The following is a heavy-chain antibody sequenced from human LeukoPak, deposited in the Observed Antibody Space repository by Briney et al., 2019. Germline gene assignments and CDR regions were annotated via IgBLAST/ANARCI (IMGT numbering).Heavy chain of an antibody. CDR1: GFSFNRFW. CDR2: IKSDGRTT. V-gene: IGHV3-74*01. Sequence: GGSLRLSWGGSGFSFNRFWMHWVRQVPGKGLVWVARIKSDGRTTDYADSVKGRFTISRDNAQNTVYLQMNSLRVEDTAVYYCANEAAAAPDWYFDLWGRGTLVTVSS. CDR3: ANEAAAAPDWYFDL. J-gene: IGHJ2*01. D-gene: IGHD6-25*01.